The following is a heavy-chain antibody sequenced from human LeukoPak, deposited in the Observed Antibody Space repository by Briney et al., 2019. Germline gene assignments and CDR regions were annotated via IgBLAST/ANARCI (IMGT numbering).Heavy chain of an antibody. J-gene: IGHJ4*02. CDR1: GFTLGRYV. D-gene: IGHD2-2*02. CDR3: AKLPPPAVLLSDY. CDR2: ISAGGHNT. V-gene: IGHV3-23*01. Sequence: PGGSLRLSCAASGFTLGRYVMSWVRQAPGKGLEWVSSISAGGHNTYYADSVKGRFTISRDISKNTLYLQMDSLRAEDTAVYYCAKLPPPAVLLSDYWGQGTLVTVSS.